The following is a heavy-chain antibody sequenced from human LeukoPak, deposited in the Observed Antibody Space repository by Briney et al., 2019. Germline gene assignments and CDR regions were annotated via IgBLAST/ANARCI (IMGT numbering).Heavy chain of an antibody. CDR2: INPSDGAT. J-gene: IGHJ6*03. CDR1: GYSFTKYY. CDR3: ASEQRGGLSGNLGGLFASYYTYYYMDV. D-gene: IGHD1-26*01. Sequence: LVASVKVSCKASGYSFTKYYIHWVRQAPGRGLEWMGMINPSDGATTYAQTFQGRVTMTRDMSTTTVHMDLRTLRSEDTAVFFCASEQRGGLSGNLGGLFASYYTYYYMDVWGRGTTVTVS. V-gene: IGHV1-46*01.